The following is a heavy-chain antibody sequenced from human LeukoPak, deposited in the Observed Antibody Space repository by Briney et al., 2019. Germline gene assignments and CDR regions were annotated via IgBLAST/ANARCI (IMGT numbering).Heavy chain of an antibody. CDR3: AKGASYYYDSSGYSEY. CDR1: VFTFDHYA. Sequence: GGSLRLSCAASVFTFDHYAMHWVRQAPGKGLEWVSGISWSSSSIGYADSVKGRFTISRDNAKNSLYLQMNSLRAEDTALYYCAKGASYYYDSSGYSEYWGQGPLVTVSS. J-gene: IGHJ4*02. D-gene: IGHD3-22*01. V-gene: IGHV3-9*01. CDR2: ISWSSSSI.